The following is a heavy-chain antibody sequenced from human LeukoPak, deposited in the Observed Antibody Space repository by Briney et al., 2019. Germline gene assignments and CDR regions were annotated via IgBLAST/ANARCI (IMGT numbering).Heavy chain of an antibody. CDR2: ISGSGGST. J-gene: IGHJ6*03. V-gene: IGHV3-23*01. CDR1: GFTFSDYW. D-gene: IGHD6-19*01. CDR3: AKDSSGWYGYYYMDV. Sequence: PGGSLRLSCAASGFTFSDYWMSWVRQAPGKGLEWVSAISGSGGSTYYADSVKGRFTISRDNSKNTLYLQMNSLRAEDTAVYYCAKDSSGWYGYYYMDVWGKGTTVTISS.